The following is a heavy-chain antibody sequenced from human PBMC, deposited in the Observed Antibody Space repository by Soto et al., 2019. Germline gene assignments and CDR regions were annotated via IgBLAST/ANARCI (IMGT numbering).Heavy chain of an antibody. Sequence: QVQLQDSGSGLVKPSQSLSLTCTVSGVSLNTADTWWSWIRQSPGKGLEFIGYYHSGGSTYYDASFRRRVIISADTSNRQFSLKLSSVTVADTAVYFCVRSRQMESGNDYGLDVWGQGTTVRVS. CDR2: YHSGGST. D-gene: IGHD1-1*01. V-gene: IGHV4-30-4*01. J-gene: IGHJ6*02. CDR1: GVSLNTADTW. CDR3: VRSRQMESGNDYGLDV.